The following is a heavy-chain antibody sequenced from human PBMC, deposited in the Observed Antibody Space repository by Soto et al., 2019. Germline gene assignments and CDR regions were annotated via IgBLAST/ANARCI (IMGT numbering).Heavy chain of an antibody. V-gene: IGHV4-34*01. D-gene: IGHD6-13*01. CDR1: GGSFSGYY. J-gene: IGHJ6*02. Sequence: SETLSLTCAVYGGSFSGYYWSWIRQPPGKGLEWIGEINHSGSTNYNPSLKSRVTISVDTSKNQFSLKLSSVTAADTAVYYCAGGLIGGIAAAGPKGDYYYYGMDVWGQGTTVTVSS. CDR3: AGGLIGGIAAAGPKGDYYYYGMDV. CDR2: INHSGST.